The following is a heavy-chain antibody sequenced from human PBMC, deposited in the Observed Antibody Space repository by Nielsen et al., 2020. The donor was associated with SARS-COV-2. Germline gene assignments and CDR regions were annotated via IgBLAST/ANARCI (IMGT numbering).Heavy chain of an antibody. CDR3: ARDKYYYDSSGPGFDP. J-gene: IGHJ5*02. D-gene: IGHD3-22*01. CDR1: GFTFSSYW. CDR2: IKQDGSEK. Sequence: GSLRLSCTASGFTFSSYWMSWVRQAPGKGLEWVANIKQDGSEKYYVDSVKGRFTISRDNAKNSLYLQMNSLRAEDTAVYYCARDKYYYDSSGPGFDPWGQGTLVTVSS. V-gene: IGHV3-7*01.